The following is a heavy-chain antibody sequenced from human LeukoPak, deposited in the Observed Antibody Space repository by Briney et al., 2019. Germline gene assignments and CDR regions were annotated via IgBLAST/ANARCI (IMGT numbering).Heavy chain of an antibody. CDR3: AREGMTTVVTPRFDP. CDR2: IYYSGST. J-gene: IGHJ5*02. D-gene: IGHD4-23*01. CDR1: TDSMYGYY. Sequence: PSETLSLTCTVSTDSMYGYYWAWIRQPAGKGLEWIGYIYYSGSTNYNPSLKSRVTISVDTSKNQFSLKLSSVTAADTAVYYCAREGMTTVVTPRFDPWGQGTLVTVSS. V-gene: IGHV4-59*01.